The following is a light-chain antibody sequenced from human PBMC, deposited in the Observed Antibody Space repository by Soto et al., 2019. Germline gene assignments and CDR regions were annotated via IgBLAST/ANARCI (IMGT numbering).Light chain of an antibody. CDR1: QSISNS. V-gene: IGKV1-39*01. CDR3: QQTFSPPYS. CDR2: VAS. J-gene: IGKJ2*01. Sequence: DIQMTQSLSSLSASVGDTVTITCRASQSISNSLSWYQQKPGKAPKFLIYVASTLQLGVPSRFSGSGSGTDFTLTISSLQAEDVATYYCQQTFSPPYSFGQGTKLELK.